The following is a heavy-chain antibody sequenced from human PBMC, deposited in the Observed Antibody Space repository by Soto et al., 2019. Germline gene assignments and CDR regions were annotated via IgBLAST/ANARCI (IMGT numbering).Heavy chain of an antibody. J-gene: IGHJ4*02. V-gene: IGHV3-30-3*01. D-gene: IGHD6-13*01. CDR3: ALPYYSSSWYCDY. Sequence: GGSLRLSCATSGFTFSSYGMHWVRQAPGKGLEWVAVISYDGSNKYYADSVKGRFTISRDNSKNTLYLQMNSLRAEDTAVYYCALPYYSSSWYCDYWGQGTLVTVSS. CDR2: ISYDGSNK. CDR1: GFTFSSYG.